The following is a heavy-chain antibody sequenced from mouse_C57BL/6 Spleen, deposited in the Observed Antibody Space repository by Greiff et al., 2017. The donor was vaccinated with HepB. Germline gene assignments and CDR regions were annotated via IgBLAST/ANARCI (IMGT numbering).Heavy chain of an antibody. CDR1: GYTFTTYP. J-gene: IGHJ4*01. D-gene: IGHD2-1*01. CDR2: FHPYNDDT. V-gene: IGHV1-47*01. CDR3: ARRGNYFYAMDY. Sequence: VKLVESGAELVKPGASVKMSCKASGYTFTTYPIEWMKQNHGKSLEWIGNFHPYNDDTKYNEKFKGKATLTVEKSSSTVYLELSRLTSDDSAVYYCARRGNYFYAMDYWGQGTSVTVSS.